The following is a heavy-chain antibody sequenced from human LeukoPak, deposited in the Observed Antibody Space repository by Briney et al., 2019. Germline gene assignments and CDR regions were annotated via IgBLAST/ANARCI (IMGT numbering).Heavy chain of an antibody. D-gene: IGHD7-27*01. CDR1: GFTFTGHY. CDR3: ARDNNWGPDY. CDR2: INAGSGGT. J-gene: IGHJ4*02. V-gene: IGHV1-2*02. Sequence: ASVKVSCRTSGFTFTGHYMHWVRQAPGQGLEWMGWINAGSGGTHYAQTFEGRITMTRDTSINTVYMELGRLTPDDTAFYYCARDNNWGPDYWGQGTLVTVST.